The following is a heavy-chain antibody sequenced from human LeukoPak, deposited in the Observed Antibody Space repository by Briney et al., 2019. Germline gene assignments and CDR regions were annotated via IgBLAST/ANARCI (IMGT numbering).Heavy chain of an antibody. CDR2: IYHSGST. V-gene: IGHV4-38-2*02. D-gene: IGHD6-6*01. J-gene: IGHJ5*02. CDR1: GYSISSGYY. CDR3: ARSWGSSNWFDP. Sequence: SETLSLTCTVSGYSISSGYYWGWIRQPPGKGLEWIGSIYHSGSTYYNPSLKSRVTISVDTSKNQFSLKLSSVTAADTAVYYCARSWGSSNWFDPWGQGTLVTVSS.